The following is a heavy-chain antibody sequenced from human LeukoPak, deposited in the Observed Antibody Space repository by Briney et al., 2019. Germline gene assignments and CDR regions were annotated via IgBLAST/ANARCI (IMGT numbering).Heavy chain of an antibody. CDR1: GFTVSSNY. CDR3: ARDRYYGSGSEGYYYYGMDV. D-gene: IGHD3-10*01. CDR2: IYSGGST. V-gene: IGHV3-53*04. Sequence: GGSLRLSCAASGFTVSSNYMSWVRQAPGKGLEWVSVIYSGGSTYYADSVKGRFTISRHNSKNTLYLQMNSLRAEDTAVYYCARDRYYGSGSEGYYYYGMDVWGQGTTATVSS. J-gene: IGHJ6*02.